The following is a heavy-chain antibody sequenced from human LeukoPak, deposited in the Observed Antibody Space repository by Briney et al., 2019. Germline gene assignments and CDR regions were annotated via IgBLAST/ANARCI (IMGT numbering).Heavy chain of an antibody. J-gene: IGHJ4*02. V-gene: IGHV3-33*01. D-gene: IGHD3-22*01. CDR1: GFTFSGYG. CDR3: ARDRYYDSSGYYNLDY. CDR2: IWYDGSNK. Sequence: PGRSLRLSCAASGFTFSGYGFHWVRQAPGKGLEWVALIWYDGSNKYYADSVTGRFTVSRDNSKNTLCLQMNSLRAEDTAVYYCARDRYYDSSGYYNLDYWGQGTLVTVSS.